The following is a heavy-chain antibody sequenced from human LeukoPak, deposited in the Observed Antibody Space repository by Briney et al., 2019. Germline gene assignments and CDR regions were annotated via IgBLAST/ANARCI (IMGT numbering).Heavy chain of an antibody. CDR2: ISGSAGST. CDR1: GFTFSSYA. D-gene: IGHD3-22*01. J-gene: IGHJ4*02. CDR3: AKRTYDSSGWSDY. Sequence: GGSLRLSCAASGFTFSSYAMTWVRQAPGKGLEWVSAISGSAGSTYYADSVKGRFTISRDISKNTLYLQMNSLRAEDTAVYYCAKRTYDSSGWSDYWGLGTLVTVSS. V-gene: IGHV3-23*01.